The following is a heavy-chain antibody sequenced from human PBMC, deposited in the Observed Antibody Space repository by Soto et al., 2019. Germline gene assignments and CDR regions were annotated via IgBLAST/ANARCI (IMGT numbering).Heavy chain of an antibody. J-gene: IGHJ6*02. CDR3: ARDLGQIRTGGYCSSTSCPNSYGMDV. CDR1: GGTFSSYA. Sequence: ASVKVSCKASGGTFSSYAISWVRQAPGQGLEWMGWISAYNGNTNYAQKLQGRVTMTTDTSTSTAYMELRSLRSDDTAVYYCARDLGQIRTGGYCSSTSCPNSYGMDVWGQGTTVTVSS. CDR2: ISAYNGNT. D-gene: IGHD2-2*01. V-gene: IGHV1-18*01.